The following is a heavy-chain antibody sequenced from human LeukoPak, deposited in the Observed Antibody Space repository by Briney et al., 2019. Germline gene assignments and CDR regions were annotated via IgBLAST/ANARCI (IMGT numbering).Heavy chain of an antibody. D-gene: IGHD4/OR15-4a*01. Sequence: SETLSLTCTVSRGSISSPTYYWGWIRQPPGKGLEWIGYIYYSRSTYYNPSLKSRVTISVDTSKNQFSLNLSSVTAADTAVYYCAQSDVLAGAFDVRGKGTMVIVSS. V-gene: IGHV4-39*01. CDR3: AQSDVLAGAFDV. CDR1: RGSISSPTYY. CDR2: IYYSRST. J-gene: IGHJ3*01.